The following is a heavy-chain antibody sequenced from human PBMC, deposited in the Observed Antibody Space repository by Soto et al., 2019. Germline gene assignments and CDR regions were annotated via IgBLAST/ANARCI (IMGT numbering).Heavy chain of an antibody. CDR2: ISTNNDAI. J-gene: IGHJ4*02. V-gene: IGHV3-48*01. Sequence: GGSLRLSCAASGFSISDCSMNWVRRAPGKGLEWISYISTNNDAIYYADSVKGRFTISRDNAKNSLYLQMNSLRAEDTALYYCASVLGSRRSGSYPSYWGQGTLVNAPQ. CDR1: GFSISDCS. D-gene: IGHD3-10*01. CDR3: ASVLGSRRSGSYPSY.